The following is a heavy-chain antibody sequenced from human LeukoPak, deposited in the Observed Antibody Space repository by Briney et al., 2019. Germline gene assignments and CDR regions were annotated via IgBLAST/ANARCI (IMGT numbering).Heavy chain of an antibody. V-gene: IGHV3-48*03. J-gene: IGHJ6*02. CDR3: ARPQWTGKGYYGMDV. D-gene: IGHD3/OR15-3a*01. CDR1: GFSLSTNE. Sequence: GGSLRLSCAASGFSLSTNEVNWVRQAPGEGLEWVSYISTSGTTIYYADSVEGRFTISRENAKNSLFLQKNSLRVDDAAVYHCARPQWTGKGYYGMDVWGQGTTVTVSS. CDR2: ISTSGTTI.